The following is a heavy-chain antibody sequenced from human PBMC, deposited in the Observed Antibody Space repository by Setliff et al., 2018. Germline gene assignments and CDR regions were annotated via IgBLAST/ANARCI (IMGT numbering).Heavy chain of an antibody. J-gene: IGHJ6*02. CDR1: GFTFSSYG. V-gene: IGHV3-15*01. CDR2: IKRITDSGTT. D-gene: IGHD6-19*01. CDR3: TTSPISSGWHSNFDYNMDV. Sequence: GGSLRLSCAASGFTFSSYGMHWVRQAPGKGLEWVGRIKRITDSGTTDHAAPVKGRFTVSGDDSISTLYLQMNSLKTEDTAVYYCTTSPISSGWHSNFDYNMDVWGQGTTVTVSS.